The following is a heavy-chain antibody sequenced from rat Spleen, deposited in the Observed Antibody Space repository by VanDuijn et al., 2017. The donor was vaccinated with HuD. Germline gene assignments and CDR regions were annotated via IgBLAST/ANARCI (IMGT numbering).Heavy chain of an antibody. CDR1: GFIFKNYW. CDR3: TRVKLGAGYYFDY. CDR2: ISPSGGST. J-gene: IGHJ2*01. D-gene: IGHD5-1*01. Sequence: EVQLVESGGGLVQPGGSLKLSCIASGFIFKNYWLTWIRQAPGKGLEWVASISPSGGSTHYRDSAKGRFTISRDSAKSTLYLQMNSLRSEDTATYYCTRVKLGAGYYFDYWGQGVMVTVSS. V-gene: IGHV5-31*01.